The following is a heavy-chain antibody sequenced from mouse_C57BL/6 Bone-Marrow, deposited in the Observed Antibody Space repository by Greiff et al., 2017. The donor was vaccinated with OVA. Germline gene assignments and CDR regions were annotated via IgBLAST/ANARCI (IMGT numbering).Heavy chain of an antibody. J-gene: IGHJ2*01. CDR2: IDPETGGT. Sequence: QVQLQQSGAELVRPGASVTLSCKASGYTFTDYEMHWVKQTPVHGLEWIGAIDPETGGTAYNQKFKGQAILTVYKSSSTAYMELRSLTSEDSAVYYGTRRGDWDGDGWGQGTTLTVSS. CDR3: TRRGDWDGDG. V-gene: IGHV1-15*01. CDR1: GYTFTDYE. D-gene: IGHD2-13*01.